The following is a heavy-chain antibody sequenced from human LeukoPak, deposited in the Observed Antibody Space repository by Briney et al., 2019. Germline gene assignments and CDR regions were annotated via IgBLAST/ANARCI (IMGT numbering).Heavy chain of an antibody. J-gene: IGHJ4*02. CDR3: ARDSGGSDPFDY. D-gene: IGHD1-26*01. CDR2: IYYSGST. CDR1: GGSFSGYY. V-gene: IGHV4-30-4*01. Sequence: PSETLSLTCGVYGGSFSGYYWSWIRQPPGKGLEWIGYIYYSGSTYYNPSLKSRVTISVDTSKNQFSLKLSSVTAADTAVYYCARDSGGSDPFDYWGQGTLVTVSS.